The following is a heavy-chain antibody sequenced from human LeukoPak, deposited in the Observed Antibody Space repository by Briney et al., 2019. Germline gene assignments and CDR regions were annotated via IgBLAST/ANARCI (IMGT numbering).Heavy chain of an antibody. D-gene: IGHD3-10*01. V-gene: IGHV4-30-4*02. J-gene: IGHJ4*02. CDR3: ALYGSGSYNFDS. CDR1: GDSISSGDYY. Sequence: SETLSFSCTVSGDSISSGDYYWSWIRQPPGMGLEWIGYIYYSGSTYYNPSLKSRVTISVDTSKNQFSLKLSSVTAADTAVYYCALYGSGSYNFDSWGQGTLVTVSS. CDR2: IYYSGST.